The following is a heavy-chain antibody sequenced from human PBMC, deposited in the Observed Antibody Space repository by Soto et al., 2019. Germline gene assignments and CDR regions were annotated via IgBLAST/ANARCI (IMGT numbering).Heavy chain of an antibody. J-gene: IGHJ6*02. D-gene: IGHD2-2*01. CDR3: STSVYCSTTRCYYYYGLDV. V-gene: IGHV1-69*01. CDR2: IIPIFGTE. Sequence: QVQLVQSGAEVKKPGSSVKVSCKVSGGTFSSHSINWVRQAPGQGPECMGGIIPIFGTENYAQKFQGRVTITADESTSTAYMELSSLTSEDTALYYCSTSVYCSTTRCYYYYGLDVWGQGTTVIVSS. CDR1: GGTFSSHS.